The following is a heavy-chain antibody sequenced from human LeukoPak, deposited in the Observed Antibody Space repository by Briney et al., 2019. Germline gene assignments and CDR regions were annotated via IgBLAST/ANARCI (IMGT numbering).Heavy chain of an antibody. Sequence: GGSLRLSCAASGFTFSSYGMHWVRQAPGKGLEWVAVIWYDGSNKYYADFVKGRFTISRDNSKNTLYLQMNSLRAEDTAVYYCARGITGTTGFDYWGQGTLVTVSS. CDR1: GFTFSSYG. D-gene: IGHD1-7*01. CDR2: IWYDGSNK. CDR3: ARGITGTTGFDY. V-gene: IGHV3-33*01. J-gene: IGHJ4*02.